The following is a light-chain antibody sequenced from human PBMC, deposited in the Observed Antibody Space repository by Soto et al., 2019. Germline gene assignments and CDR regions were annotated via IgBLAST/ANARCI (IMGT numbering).Light chain of an antibody. CDR1: QSITSW. Sequence: DIQITQSPSTLSASVGDRVTITCRASQSITSWLAWYQQKPGKAPNLLIYDASSLESGVPSRFSGSGSGTEFTLTISSLQPDDFATYYCQHYNSYSEAFGQGTKVDI. CDR3: QHYNSYSEA. J-gene: IGKJ1*01. V-gene: IGKV1-5*01. CDR2: DAS.